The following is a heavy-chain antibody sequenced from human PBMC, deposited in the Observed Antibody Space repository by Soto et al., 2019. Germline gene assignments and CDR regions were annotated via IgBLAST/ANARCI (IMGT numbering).Heavy chain of an antibody. CDR1: GFTFSSYG. J-gene: IGHJ4*02. D-gene: IGHD3-16*01. CDR2: ISYDGSNK. Sequence: GGSLRLSCAASGFTFSSYGMHWVRQAPGKGLEWVAVISYDGSNKYYADSVKGRFTISRDNSKNTLYLQMNSLRAEDTAVYYCAKDAGGRDPLYYFDYWGQGTLVTVSS. CDR3: AKDAGGRDPLYYFDY. V-gene: IGHV3-30*18.